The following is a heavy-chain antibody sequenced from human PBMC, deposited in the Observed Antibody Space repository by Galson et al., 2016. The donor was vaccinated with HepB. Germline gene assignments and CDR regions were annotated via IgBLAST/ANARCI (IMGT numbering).Heavy chain of an antibody. V-gene: IGHV1-18*01. D-gene: IGHD1-26*01. CDR1: GYTFTNYG. Sequence: SVKVSCKASGYTFTNYGISWVRQAPGQGLEWLGWTNTYNDKTYNVNTNYAQSFQGRVTMTTDTSTSTAYLELRSLRSDDTAVYYCARVGTLGATRYYWFDPWGQGTLVTVSS. J-gene: IGHJ5*02. CDR3: ARVGTLGATRYYWFDP. CDR2: TNTYNDKTYNVNT.